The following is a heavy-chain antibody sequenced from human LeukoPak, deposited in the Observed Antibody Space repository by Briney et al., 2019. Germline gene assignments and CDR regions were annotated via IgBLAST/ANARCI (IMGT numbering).Heavy chain of an antibody. D-gene: IGHD2-15*01. CDR1: GGSITATGTYY. J-gene: IGHJ5*02. Sequence: SGPTLVNPXQTLSLTCTVSGGSITATGTYYWSWIRQPAGKGLGWIRRIYTSGSTYYNPSIKSRVTISIDTSKTRFSLNLSSVTAADTAVYYCARETVAGSRFDPWGQGTLVTVSS. CDR3: ARETVAGSRFDP. V-gene: IGHV4-61*02. CDR2: IYTSGST.